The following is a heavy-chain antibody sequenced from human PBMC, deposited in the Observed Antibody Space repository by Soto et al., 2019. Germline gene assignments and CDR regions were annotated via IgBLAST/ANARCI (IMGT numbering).Heavy chain of an antibody. Sequence: QVQLVQSGAEVKKPWASVTVSCKASGYTFTSYDINWVRQATGQGLEWTGWMNANSGNTGYAQKLEGRVTMTRNTSRSTAYMELSSLRSEDTAVYYCARERTGTTSMDVWGQGTTVTVSS. CDR3: ARERTGTTSMDV. CDR2: MNANSGNT. D-gene: IGHD1-1*01. CDR1: GYTFTSYD. V-gene: IGHV1-8*01. J-gene: IGHJ6*02.